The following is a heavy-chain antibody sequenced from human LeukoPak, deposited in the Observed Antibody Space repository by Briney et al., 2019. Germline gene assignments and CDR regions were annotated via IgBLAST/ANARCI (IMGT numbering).Heavy chain of an antibody. Sequence: GGSLRLSCAASGLTFSNYWMSWVRQAPGKGLEWVANIKEDGNERYYVDSVKGRFTISRDNAKKSLYLQMNSLRAEDTAVYYCARDRSRFYYWGQGTPVTVSS. V-gene: IGHV3-7*01. D-gene: IGHD2-2*01. CDR3: ARDRSRFYY. CDR2: IKEDGNER. CDR1: GLTFSNYW. J-gene: IGHJ4*02.